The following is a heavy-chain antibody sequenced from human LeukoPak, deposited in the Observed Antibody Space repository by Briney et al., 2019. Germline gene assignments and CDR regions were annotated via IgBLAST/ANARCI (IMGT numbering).Heavy chain of an antibody. CDR3: AKDGTVEMATMDFDY. CDR2: IWYDGSNK. Sequence: GGSLRLSCAASGFTFRSYGMHWVRQAPGKGLELVAVIWYDGSNKYYADSVKGRFTISRDNSKNTLYLQMNSLRAEDTAVYYCAKDGTVEMATMDFDYWGQGTLVTVSS. CDR1: GFTFRSYG. V-gene: IGHV3-33*06. J-gene: IGHJ4*02. D-gene: IGHD5-24*01.